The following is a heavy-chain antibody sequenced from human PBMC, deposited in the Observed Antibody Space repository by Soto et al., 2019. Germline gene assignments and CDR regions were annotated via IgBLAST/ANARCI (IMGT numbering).Heavy chain of an antibody. Sequence: SVKVSCKASGGTFSSYAISWVRQAPGQGLEWMGGIIPIFGTANYAQKFQGRVTITADESTSTAYMELSSLRSEDTAVYYCARDQGSGFANYYFDYWGQGTLVTVSS. CDR3: ARDQGSGFANYYFDY. CDR2: IIPIFGTA. D-gene: IGHD6-19*01. CDR1: GGTFSSYA. V-gene: IGHV1-69*13. J-gene: IGHJ4*02.